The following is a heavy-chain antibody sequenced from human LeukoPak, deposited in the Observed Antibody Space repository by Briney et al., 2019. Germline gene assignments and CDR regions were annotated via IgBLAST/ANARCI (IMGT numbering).Heavy chain of an antibody. V-gene: IGHV3-64*01. J-gene: IGHJ4*02. CDR1: GFTFSSYA. CDR3: AREIVLDY. D-gene: IGHD3-22*01. CDR2: ISSNGGST. Sequence: GGSLRLSCAASGFTFSSYAMHWVRQAPGKGLEYVSAISSNGGSTYYANSVKGRFTISRDNSKNTLYLQMGSLRAEDMAVYYCAREIVLDYWGQGTLVTVSS.